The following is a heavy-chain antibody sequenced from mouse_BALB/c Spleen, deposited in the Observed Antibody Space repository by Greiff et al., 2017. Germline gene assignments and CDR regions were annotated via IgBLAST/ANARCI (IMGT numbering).Heavy chain of an antibody. J-gene: IGHJ2*01. V-gene: IGHV1-69*01. CDR2: IDTSDSYT. CDR3: ARRDYFDY. Sequence: VKLQQPGAELVMPGASVKMSCKASGYTFTDYWMHWVKQRPGQGLEWIGAIDTSDSYTSYNQKFKGKATLTVDESSSTAYMQLSSLTSEDSAVYYCARRDYFDYWGQGTTLTVSS. CDR1: GYTFTDYW.